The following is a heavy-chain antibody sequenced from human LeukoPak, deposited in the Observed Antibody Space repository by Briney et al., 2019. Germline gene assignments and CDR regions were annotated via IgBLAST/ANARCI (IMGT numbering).Heavy chain of an antibody. V-gene: IGHV1-18*04. D-gene: IGHD6-19*01. J-gene: IGHJ4*02. CDR1: GYTFTGNY. CDR3: ARDLPVAASWAGCSGY. Sequence: ASVKVSCKASGYTFTGNYMHWVRQAPGQGLEWLGWISDYNGNTNYAQRVQGRVTLTTDTSTNTAYLELRSLRSDDTAVYYCARDLPVAASWAGCSGYWGQGTLVIVSS. CDR2: ISDYNGNT.